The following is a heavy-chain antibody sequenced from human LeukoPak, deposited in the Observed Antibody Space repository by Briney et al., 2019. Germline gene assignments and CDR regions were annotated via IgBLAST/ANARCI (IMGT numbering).Heavy chain of an antibody. J-gene: IGHJ4*02. V-gene: IGHV3-21*01. D-gene: IGHD5-24*01. CDR3: ARLRDGTYFDY. CDR1: GFTFSSYS. CDR2: ISSTGSYI. Sequence: GGSLRLSCAASGFTFSSYSMNWVRQAPGKGLEWVSSISSTGSYIYYADSVKGRFTISRDNAKNSLYLQMNSLRAEDTAVYYCARLRDGTYFDYWGQGTLVSVSS.